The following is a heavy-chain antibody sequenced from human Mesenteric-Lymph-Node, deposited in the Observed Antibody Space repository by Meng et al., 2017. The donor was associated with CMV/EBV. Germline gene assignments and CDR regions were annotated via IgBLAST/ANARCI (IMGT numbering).Heavy chain of an antibody. CDR1: GGSFSGYY. J-gene: IGHJ4*02. V-gene: IGHV4-34*01. Sequence: GSLRLSCAVYGGSFSGYYWSWIRQPPGKGLEWIGEINHSGSTNYNPSLKSRVTISVDTSKNQFSLKLSSVTAADTAVYYCAREDIVVVPAGGFDYWGQGTLVTVSS. D-gene: IGHD2-2*01. CDR3: AREDIVVVPAGGFDY. CDR2: INHSGST.